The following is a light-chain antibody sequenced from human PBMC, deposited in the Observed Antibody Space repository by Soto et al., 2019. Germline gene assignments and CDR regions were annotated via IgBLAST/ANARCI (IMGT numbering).Light chain of an antibody. Sequence: DIVMTQSPGPLSALPGHSATLPCRSSQSVGSNIAWYQQRPGQAPRLLLYAASTRAAGVPIRFSGSGSGTEFTLTITSLQSDDFSVYYCQQYNQWSPITFRQGTRLEIK. V-gene: IGKV3-15*01. CDR1: QSVGSN. CDR3: QQYNQWSPIT. CDR2: AAS. J-gene: IGKJ5*01.